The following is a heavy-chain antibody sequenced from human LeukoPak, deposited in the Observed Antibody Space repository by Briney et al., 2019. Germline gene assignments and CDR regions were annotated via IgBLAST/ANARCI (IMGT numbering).Heavy chain of an antibody. CDR1: GFTFSSYE. D-gene: IGHD3-10*01. J-gene: IGHJ4*02. V-gene: IGHV3-48*03. CDR2: ISSSGSTI. CDR3: ARLALDRFLWFGELYLLDY. Sequence: GGSLRLSCAASGFTFSSYEMNWVRQAPGKGLEWVSYISSSGSTIYYADSVKGRFTISRDNAKNSLYLQMNSLRAEDTAVYYCARLALDRFLWFGELYLLDYWGQGTLVTVSS.